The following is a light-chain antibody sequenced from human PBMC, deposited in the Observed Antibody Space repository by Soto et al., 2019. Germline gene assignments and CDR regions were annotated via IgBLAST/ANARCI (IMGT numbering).Light chain of an antibody. CDR2: AVS. CDR3: SSYAGNYIYD. Sequence: QSALTQPRSVSGSPGQSVTISCTRHSSYIGPYDHVAWYQQHPGKAPKLIIFAVSKRPSGVPDRFSGSKSGNTASLTISGLQAEDEADYYCSSYAGNYIYDFATGTKLTVL. V-gene: IGLV2-11*01. CDR1: SSYIGPYDH. J-gene: IGLJ1*01.